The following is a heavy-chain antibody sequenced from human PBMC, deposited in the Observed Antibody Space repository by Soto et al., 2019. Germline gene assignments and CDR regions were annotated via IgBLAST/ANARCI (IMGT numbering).Heavy chain of an antibody. CDR3: ARFKVVGLERRLNWFDP. CDR1: GGSFSGYY. CDR2: INHSGST. J-gene: IGHJ5*02. Sequence: SETLSLTCAVYGGSFSGYYWSWIRQPPGKGLEWIGEINHSGSTNYNPSLKSRVTISVDTSKNQFSLKLSSVTAADTAVYYCARFKVVGLERRLNWFDPWGQGTLVTVSS. D-gene: IGHD1-1*01. V-gene: IGHV4-34*01.